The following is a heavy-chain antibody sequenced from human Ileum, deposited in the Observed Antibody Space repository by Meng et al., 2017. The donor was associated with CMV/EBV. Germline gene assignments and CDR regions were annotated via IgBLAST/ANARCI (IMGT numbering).Heavy chain of an antibody. Sequence: QVQLQEWGAGLLKPSETLSLTCAVYGGSFSGYYWSRIRQVPGKGLEWIGEFNHYGSTNYNPSLKSRVTISVDTSKNQFSLNLSSVTAADTAVYYCASGKSNLEYWGQGTLVTVSS. D-gene: IGHD4-11*01. CDR2: FNHYGST. CDR3: ASGKSNLEY. J-gene: IGHJ4*02. V-gene: IGHV4-34*01. CDR1: GGSFSGYY.